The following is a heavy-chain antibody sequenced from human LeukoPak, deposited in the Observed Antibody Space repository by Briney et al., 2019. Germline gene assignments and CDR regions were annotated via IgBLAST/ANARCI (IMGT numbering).Heavy chain of an antibody. CDR3: AASTYGSGSYVAFDS. D-gene: IGHD3-10*01. CDR2: MYPGDSDT. Sequence: GESLKISCKGSGYSFTSYWIGWVRQMPRKGLEWMGIMYPGDSDTRYSPSFQGQITISADKSISTTYLQWSSLKASDAAIYYCAASTYGSGSYVAFDSWGQGTLVSVSS. J-gene: IGHJ4*02. CDR1: GYSFTSYW. V-gene: IGHV5-51*01.